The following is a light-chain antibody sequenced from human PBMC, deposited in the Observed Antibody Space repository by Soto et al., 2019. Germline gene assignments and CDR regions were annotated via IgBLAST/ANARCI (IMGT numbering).Light chain of an antibody. V-gene: IGLV1-44*01. CDR1: SSNIGDNT. Sequence: QLVLTQPPSASGTPGQRVTISCSGSSSNIGDNTVNWYQQLPGTAPKLLIYTNNHRPSGVPDRFSGSKSGTSASLAISGLQSEDEADYYCAAWDDSLNGVVFGGGTKLTVL. J-gene: IGLJ2*01. CDR3: AAWDDSLNGVV. CDR2: TNN.